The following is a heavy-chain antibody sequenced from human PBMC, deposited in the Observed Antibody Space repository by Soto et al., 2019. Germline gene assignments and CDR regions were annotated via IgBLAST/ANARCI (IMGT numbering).Heavy chain of an antibody. V-gene: IGHV6-1*01. CDR1: GDSISSSRAA. D-gene: IGHD2-15*01. CDR2: TYYRSKWYD. J-gene: IGHJ4*02. Sequence: PSQTLSLTCVISGDSISSSRAAWNWIRQSPSRGLEWLGRTYYRSKWYDDYAVSVKGRITINPDTSKNQFSLHLNSVTPEDTAVYYCTSEGAASTDYGGNIDFWGPGTLVTVSS. CDR3: TSEGAASTDYGGNIDF.